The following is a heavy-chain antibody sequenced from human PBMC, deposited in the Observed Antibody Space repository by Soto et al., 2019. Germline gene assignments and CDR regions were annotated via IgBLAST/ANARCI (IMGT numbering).Heavy chain of an antibody. CDR1: GYTFTSYD. Sequence: QVQLVQSGAEVKKPGASVKVSCKASGYTFTSYDINWVRQATGQGLEWMGWMNPNSGNTGYAQKLRGRVTMTRNTSMSTAYMGLSSLRSEDTAVYYCARERTGTTSMDVWGQGTTVTVSS. J-gene: IGHJ6*02. CDR3: ARERTGTTSMDV. D-gene: IGHD1-1*01. V-gene: IGHV1-8*01. CDR2: MNPNSGNT.